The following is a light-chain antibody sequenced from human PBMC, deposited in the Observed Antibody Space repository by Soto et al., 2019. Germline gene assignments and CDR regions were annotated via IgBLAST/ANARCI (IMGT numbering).Light chain of an antibody. CDR1: QSVSSSY. Sequence: EIVLTQSPGTLSLSPGERATLSCRASQSVSSSYLAWYQQKPGQAPRLLIYGASSRATGIPDRFSGSGSGTYFTLTISRLEHEAVAVYYCQQYDSSPKTFGQGTKVDIK. V-gene: IGKV3-20*01. CDR2: GAS. J-gene: IGKJ1*01. CDR3: QQYDSSPKT.